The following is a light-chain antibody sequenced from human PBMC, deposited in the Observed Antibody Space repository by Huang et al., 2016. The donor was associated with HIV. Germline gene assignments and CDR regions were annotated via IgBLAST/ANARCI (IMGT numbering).Light chain of an antibody. CDR2: GGS. CDR3: HQYNDWPRT. Sequence: EIVMTQSPGTLPVSPGERATLSCRARQSVNSNLAWYQKKPGQAPRLLIYGGSTRDTGIPARFSGSGSGTNFTLTISSLQSEDFALYYCHQYNDWPRTFGQGTKVEVK. J-gene: IGKJ1*01. CDR1: QSVNSN. V-gene: IGKV3-15*01.